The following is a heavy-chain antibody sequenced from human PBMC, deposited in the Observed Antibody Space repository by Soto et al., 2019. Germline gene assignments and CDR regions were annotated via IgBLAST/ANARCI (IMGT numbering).Heavy chain of an antibody. CDR3: ARVYGGNLLDY. V-gene: IGHV4-30-2*01. CDR2: IYHSGST. D-gene: IGHD4-17*01. CDR1: GGSISSGGYS. Sequence: SETLSLTCAVSGGSISSGGYSWSWIRQPPGKGLEWIGYIYHSGSTYYNPSLKSRVTISVDRSKNQFSLKLSSVTAVDTAVYYCARVYGGNLLDYWGQGTLVTVSS. J-gene: IGHJ4*02.